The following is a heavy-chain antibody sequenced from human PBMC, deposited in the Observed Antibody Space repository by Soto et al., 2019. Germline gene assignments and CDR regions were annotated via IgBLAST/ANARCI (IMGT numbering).Heavy chain of an antibody. CDR1: GFTFGGYW. CDR3: ERDDSSGYYYYGLDV. V-gene: IGHV3-7*05. J-gene: IGHJ6*02. D-gene: IGHD6-19*01. CDR2: IKQDGGDK. Sequence: VGSLSLSCAVSGFTFGGYWMSWVRQAPGKGLEWVANIKQDGGDKYYLDSVKGRFTISRDNAKNSLYLQMNSLRAEDTAVYYCERDDSSGYYYYGLDVWGQGTTVTVSS.